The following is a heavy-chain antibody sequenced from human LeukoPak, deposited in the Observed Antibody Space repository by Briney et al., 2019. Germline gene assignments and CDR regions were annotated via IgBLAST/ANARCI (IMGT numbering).Heavy chain of an antibody. CDR2: IIPIFGTA. Sequence: SVTVSCKASGGTFSSYAISWVRQAPGQGLEWMGGIIPIFGTANYAQKFQGRVTITTDESTSTAYMELSSLRSEDTAVYYCARAADPTKGTAYYMDVWGKGTTVTVSS. V-gene: IGHV1-69*05. CDR3: ARAADPTKGTAYYMDV. D-gene: IGHD2-8*01. CDR1: GGTFSSYA. J-gene: IGHJ6*03.